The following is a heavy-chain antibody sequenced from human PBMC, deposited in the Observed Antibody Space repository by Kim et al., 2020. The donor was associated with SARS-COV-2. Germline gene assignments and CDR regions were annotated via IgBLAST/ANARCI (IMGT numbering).Heavy chain of an antibody. CDR2: VAYDGSNI. CDR1: GFTFRNYG. Sequence: GGSLRLSCAASGFTFRNYGMHWVRQPPGKGLEWVAVVAYDGSNIWYGDSVKGRFTISRDNSKNTLFLQMNSLRADDTAVYYCARDLYSGYDHYYFYGMDVWGQGTTVTVSS. V-gene: IGHV3-30*03. J-gene: IGHJ6*02. D-gene: IGHD5-12*01. CDR3: ARDLYSGYDHYYFYGMDV.